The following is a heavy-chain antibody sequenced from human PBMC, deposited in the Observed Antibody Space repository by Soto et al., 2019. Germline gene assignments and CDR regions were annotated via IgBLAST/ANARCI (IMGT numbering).Heavy chain of an antibody. CDR1: GGSISSGGYY. CDR3: ARVQPYDYGANTGWLDP. D-gene: IGHD4-17*01. J-gene: IGHJ5*02. CDR2: TFYSGAT. Sequence: SETLSLTCTVSGGSISSGGYYWSWIRQHPGKGLEWIGYTFYSGATYYNPSLKSRTIISVDTSKNQFSLTLTSLTAADTAVYYCARVQPYDYGANTGWLDPWGQGTLVTVS. V-gene: IGHV4-31*03.